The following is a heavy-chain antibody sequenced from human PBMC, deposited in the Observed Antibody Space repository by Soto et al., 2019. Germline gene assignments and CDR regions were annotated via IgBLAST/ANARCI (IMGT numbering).Heavy chain of an antibody. CDR1: GGSISSGGYY. CDR3: ARVQPYDYGANTGWLDP. D-gene: IGHD4-17*01. J-gene: IGHJ5*02. CDR2: TFYSGAT. Sequence: SETLSLTCTVSGGSISSGGYYWSWIRQHPGKGLEWIGYTFYSGATYYNPSLKSRTIISVDTSKNQFSLTLTSLTAADTAVYYCARVQPYDYGANTGWLDPWGQGTLVTVS. V-gene: IGHV4-31*03.